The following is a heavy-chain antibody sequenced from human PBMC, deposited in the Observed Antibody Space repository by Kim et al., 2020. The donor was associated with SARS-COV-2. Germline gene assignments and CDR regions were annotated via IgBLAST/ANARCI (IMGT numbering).Heavy chain of an antibody. J-gene: IGHJ6*02. Sequence: SETLSLTCTVSGGSVSSGSYYWSWIRQPPGKGLEWIGYIYYSGSTNYNPSLKSRVTISVDTSKNQFSLKLSSVTAADTAVYYCARDKHGYSYGFYYYGMDVWGQGTTVTVSS. CDR3: ARDKHGYSYGFYYYGMDV. D-gene: IGHD5-18*01. CDR1: GGSVSSGSYY. V-gene: IGHV4-61*01. CDR2: IYYSGST.